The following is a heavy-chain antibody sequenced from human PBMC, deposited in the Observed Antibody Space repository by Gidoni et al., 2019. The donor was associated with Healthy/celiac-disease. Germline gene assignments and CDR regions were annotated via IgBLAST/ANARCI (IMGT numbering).Heavy chain of an antibody. J-gene: IGHJ5*02. CDR2: INHSGST. D-gene: IGHD6-6*01. V-gene: IGHV4-34*01. CDR3: ARGRSRGGSSAP. Sequence: QVQLQQWGAGLLKPSETLSLPCAVYGGSFSGYYWSWIRQPPGKGLEWIGEINHSGSTNYNPSLKSRVTISVDTSKNQFSLKLSSVTAADTAVYYCARGRSRGGSSAPWGQGTLVTVSS. CDR1: GGSFSGYY.